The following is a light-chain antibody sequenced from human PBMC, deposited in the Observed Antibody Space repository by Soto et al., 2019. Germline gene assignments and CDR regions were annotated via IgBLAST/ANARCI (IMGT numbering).Light chain of an antibody. J-gene: IGKJ2*01. V-gene: IGKV3-15*01. CDR1: QTVSTN. CDR2: GAS. CDR3: QQYYYRPPYT. Sequence: EIVMTQSPATLAASPGERVTLSCRASQTVSTNLAWYQQKRGQAPRLLIYGASTRATDFPARFSGSGSGTGFTLTISSLQSEDFGVYYCQQYYYRPPYTFGQGTKLEIK.